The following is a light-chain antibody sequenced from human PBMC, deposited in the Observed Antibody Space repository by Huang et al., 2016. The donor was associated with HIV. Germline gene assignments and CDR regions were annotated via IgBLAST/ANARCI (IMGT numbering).Light chain of an antibody. CDR2: GAS. J-gene: IGKJ1*01. Sequence: IVLTQSPATLSLSPGERATLSCRARQSVSSYFAWYQQKPGQAPRLLIYGASNRAPGIPDRFSGSGSGTYFTLTISSLEPEDFAVYYCQQRSTWPAFGQGTKVEVK. CDR3: QQRSTWPA. CDR1: QSVSSY. V-gene: IGKV3-11*01.